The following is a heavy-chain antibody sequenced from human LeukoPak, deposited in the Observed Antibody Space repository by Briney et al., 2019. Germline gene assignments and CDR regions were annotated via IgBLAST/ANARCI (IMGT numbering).Heavy chain of an antibody. CDR3: ARDRTSQLPILYYYYGMDV. D-gene: IGHD2-2*01. J-gene: IGHJ6*02. V-gene: IGHV3-48*04. Sequence: GGSLRLSCAASGFTFSSYSMNWVRRAPGKGLEWVSYISSSSSTIYYADSVKGRFTISRDNAKNSLYLQMNSLRAEDTAVYYCARDRTSQLPILYYYYGMDVWGQGTTVTVSS. CDR1: GFTFSSYS. CDR2: ISSSSSTI.